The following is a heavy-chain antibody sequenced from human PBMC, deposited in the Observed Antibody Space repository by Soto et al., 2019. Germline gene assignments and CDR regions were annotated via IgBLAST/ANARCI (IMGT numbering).Heavy chain of an antibody. J-gene: IGHJ6*02. CDR3: ARLNAGTSYYYYGMDV. CDR2: IYYSGST. CDR1: GASISSSSYY. V-gene: IGHV4-39*01. D-gene: IGHD6-13*01. Sequence: QLQLHESGPGLVKPSETLSLTCTVSGASISSSSYYWGWIRQPPGKGLEWIGSIYYSGSTYYNPSLKSRVTISVDTAKNRFSLRRSSATAADTALYYCARLNAGTSYYYYGMDVWGQGTTVTVSS.